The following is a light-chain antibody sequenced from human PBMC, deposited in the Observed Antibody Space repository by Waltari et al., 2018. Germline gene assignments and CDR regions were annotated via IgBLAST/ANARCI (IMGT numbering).Light chain of an antibody. CDR3: QKYRSAPPT. J-gene: IGKJ4*01. CDR1: QGIGTY. V-gene: IGKV1-27*01. Sequence: DIQMTQSPSSLSASVGDRVTITSRASQGIGTYLAWYQQKPGKAPKVVIYAATTLQLGVPSRFSGSGSGTAFTLTISSLQPEDVATYYCQKYRSAPPTFGGGTKVEIK. CDR2: AAT.